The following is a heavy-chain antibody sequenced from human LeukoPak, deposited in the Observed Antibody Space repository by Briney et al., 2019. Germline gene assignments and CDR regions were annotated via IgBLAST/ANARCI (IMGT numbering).Heavy chain of an antibody. D-gene: IGHD1-7*01. Sequence: SQTLSLTCAISGDSVSSNSAAWNWIRQSPSRGLEWLGRMYYMSKWYNDYAVSVKSRITINPETSKNQFSLQLKSVTPEDTAVYYCARSHWNYDNWFDPWGQGTLVTVSS. J-gene: IGHJ5*02. CDR2: MYYMSKWYN. CDR3: ARSHWNYDNWFDP. CDR1: GDSVSSNSAA. V-gene: IGHV6-1*01.